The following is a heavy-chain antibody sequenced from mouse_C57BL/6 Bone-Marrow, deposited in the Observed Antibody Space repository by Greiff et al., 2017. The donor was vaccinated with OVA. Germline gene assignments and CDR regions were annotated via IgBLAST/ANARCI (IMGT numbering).Heavy chain of an antibody. J-gene: IGHJ1*03. CDR1: GFTFSDYG. Sequence: VQLQQSGGGLVKPGGSLKLSCAASGFTFSDYGMHWVRQAPEKGLEWVAYISSGSSTIYYADTVKGRFTISRDNAKNTLCLQMTSLRSEDTAMYYCARGTVAWYFDVWGTGTTVTVSS. D-gene: IGHD1-1*01. V-gene: IGHV5-17*01. CDR3: ARGTVAWYFDV. CDR2: ISSGSSTI.